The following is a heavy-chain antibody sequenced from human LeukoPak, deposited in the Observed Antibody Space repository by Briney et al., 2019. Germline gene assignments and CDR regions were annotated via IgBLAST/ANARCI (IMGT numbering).Heavy chain of an antibody. CDR2: IIPILGIA. V-gene: IGHV1-69*04. D-gene: IGHD2-21*02. J-gene: IGHJ3*02. Sequence: SVKVCCKASGGTFSSYAISWVRQAPGQGLEWMGRIIPILGIANYAQKFQGRVTITADKSTSTAYMELSSLRSEDTAVYYCARTRGDDCYSDAFDIWGQGTMVTVSS. CDR3: ARTRGDDCYSDAFDI. CDR1: GGTFSSYA.